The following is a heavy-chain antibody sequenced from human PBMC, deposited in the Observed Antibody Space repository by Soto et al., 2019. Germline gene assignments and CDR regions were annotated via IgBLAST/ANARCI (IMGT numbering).Heavy chain of an antibody. D-gene: IGHD6-19*01. V-gene: IGHV3-74*01. CDR1: GFTFSSYW. Sequence: EVQLVEAGGGLVQPGGSLRLSCAASGFTFSSYWMHWVRQAPGKGLVWVSRINSDGSSTSYADSVKGRFTISRDNAKNTLYLQMNSLRAEDTAVYYCAVAVAGPTAIGYWGQGTLVTVSS. CDR2: INSDGSST. CDR3: AVAVAGPTAIGY. J-gene: IGHJ4*02.